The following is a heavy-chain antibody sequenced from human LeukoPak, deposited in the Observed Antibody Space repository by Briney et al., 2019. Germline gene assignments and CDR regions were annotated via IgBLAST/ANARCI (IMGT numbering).Heavy chain of an antibody. V-gene: IGHV4-30-4*01. J-gene: IGHJ4*02. CDR2: IYYTGST. CDR1: GGSISSGDYS. Sequence: SETLSLTCTVSGGSISSGDYSWSWIRQPPGQGLEWIGYIYYTGSTSYNPSLKSRVTISVDTSKNQFSLKLSSVTAADTAVYYCARGSNSVAYWGQGTLVTVSS. CDR3: ARGSNSVAY. D-gene: IGHD4-23*01.